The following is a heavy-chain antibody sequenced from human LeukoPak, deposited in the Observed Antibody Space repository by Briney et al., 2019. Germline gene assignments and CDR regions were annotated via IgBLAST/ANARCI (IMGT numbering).Heavy chain of an antibody. V-gene: IGHV1-46*01. CDR2: INPSSGST. Sequence: ASVKVSCKASGYTFTSYYMHWVRQAPGQGLEWMGIINPSSGSTSYAQKFQGRVTMTRDTSTSTVYMELSSLRSEDTAVYYCARSFTYYYDSSSYYYSNWGQGTLVTVSS. CDR1: GYTFTSYY. CDR3: ARSFTYYYDSSSYYYSN. D-gene: IGHD3-22*01. J-gene: IGHJ4*02.